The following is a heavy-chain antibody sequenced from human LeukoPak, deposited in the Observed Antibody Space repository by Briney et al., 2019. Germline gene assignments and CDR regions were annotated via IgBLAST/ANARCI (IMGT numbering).Heavy chain of an antibody. V-gene: IGHV4-39*01. CDR1: GGSISSSSYY. J-gene: IGHJ6*03. CDR3: ARLDYGYSMAYYFYYTVI. CDR2: IAYSGST. Sequence: SGTLSVKPTVSGGSISSSSYYWGWIRQPPGKGLEWIGSIAYSGSTYYNPSLKSRVTISVDTSKNQFSLKLSSVTAADTAVYYCARLDYGYSMAYYFYYTVIWGHGATVTVSS. D-gene: IGHD4-11*01.